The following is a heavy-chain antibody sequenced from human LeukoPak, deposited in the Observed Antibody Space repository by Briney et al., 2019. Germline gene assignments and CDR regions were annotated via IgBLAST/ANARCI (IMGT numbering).Heavy chain of an antibody. CDR2: ISGSTGST. Sequence: PGGSLRPSCAASGFSFSRYSMGWVRQAPGKGLEWVSLISGSTGSTYYADFVKGRFTISRDNSKNMLYLQMNSLRAEDTAIYYCAKRATGVVTIPLWFDYWGQGTLVTVSS. V-gene: IGHV3-23*01. J-gene: IGHJ4*02. CDR3: AKRATGVVTIPLWFDY. D-gene: IGHD3-10*01. CDR1: GFSFSRYS.